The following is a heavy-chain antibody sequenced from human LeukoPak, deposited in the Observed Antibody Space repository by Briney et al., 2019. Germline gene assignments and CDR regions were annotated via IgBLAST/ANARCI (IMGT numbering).Heavy chain of an antibody. CDR3: ARDGLVTDYFDY. Sequence: SETLSLTCTVSGGSISSYYWSWIRQPPGKGLEWIGYIYYSGSTNYNPSLKSRVTISVDTSKNQFSLKLSSVTAADTAVYYCARDGLVTDYFDYWGQGTLVTVSS. CDR1: GGSISSYY. J-gene: IGHJ4*02. CDR2: IYYSGST. V-gene: IGHV4-59*12. D-gene: IGHD5-18*01.